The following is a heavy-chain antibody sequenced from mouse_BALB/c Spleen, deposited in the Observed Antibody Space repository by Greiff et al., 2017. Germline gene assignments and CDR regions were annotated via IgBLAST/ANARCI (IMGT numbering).Heavy chain of an antibody. D-gene: IGHD2-14*01. CDR1: GFNIKDTY. J-gene: IGHJ4*01. CDR2: IDPANGNT. V-gene: IGHV14-3*02. CDR3: ATHYYRYGDYAMDY. Sequence: EVQLQQSGAELVKPGASVKLSCTASGFNIKDTYMHWVKQRPEQGLEWIGRIDPANGNTKYDPKFKDKATLTADKSSSTAYMQLSSLTSEDSAVYYCATHYYRYGDYAMDYWGQGTSVTVSS.